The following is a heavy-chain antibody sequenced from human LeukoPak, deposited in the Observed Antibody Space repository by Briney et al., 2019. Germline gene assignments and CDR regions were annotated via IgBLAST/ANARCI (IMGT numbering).Heavy chain of an antibody. Sequence: GASVKVSCKASGGTFNSYAISWVRQAPGQGLEWMGGIIPIFGTANYAQKFQGRVTITADESTSTAYMELSSLRSEDTAVYYCASAPRYQLLLEAFDIWGQGTMVTVSS. V-gene: IGHV1-69*13. J-gene: IGHJ3*02. CDR2: IIPIFGTA. CDR3: ASAPRYQLLLEAFDI. CDR1: GGTFNSYA. D-gene: IGHD2-2*01.